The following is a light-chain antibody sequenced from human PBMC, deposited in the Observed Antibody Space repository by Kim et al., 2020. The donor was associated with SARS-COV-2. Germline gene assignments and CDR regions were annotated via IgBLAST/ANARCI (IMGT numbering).Light chain of an antibody. CDR1: QTLLCSSTNKNY. Sequence: RATLTCKSSQTLLCSSTNKNYLAWYQQKPGQPPKLLIYWASTRESAIPDRFSGSGSGTDFTLTINGLQAEDLAVYYCQQYYSLPTFGQGTKVDIK. CDR2: WAS. J-gene: IGKJ1*01. V-gene: IGKV4-1*01. CDR3: QQYYSLPT.